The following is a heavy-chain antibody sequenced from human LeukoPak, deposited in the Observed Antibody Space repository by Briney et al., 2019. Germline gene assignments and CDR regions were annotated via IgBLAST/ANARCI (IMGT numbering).Heavy chain of an antibody. CDR2: ISGSGGST. CDR3: ARGLPNYYGMDV. Sequence: GGSLRLSCAASGFTFSSYAMSWVRQAPGKGLEWVSAISGSGGSTYYADSVKGRFTISRDNSKNTLYLQMNSLRTEDTAVYYCARGLPNYYGMDVWGQGTTVTVSS. CDR1: GFTFSSYA. V-gene: IGHV3-23*01. J-gene: IGHJ6*02.